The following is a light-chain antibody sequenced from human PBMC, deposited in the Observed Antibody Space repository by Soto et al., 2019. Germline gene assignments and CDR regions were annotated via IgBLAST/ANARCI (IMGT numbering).Light chain of an antibody. Sequence: SSELTHPPSVSVAPGPTARLTCGGNNIGSKSVHWYQQKPGQAPVLVVYDDSDRPSGIPERFSGSNSGNTATLTISRVEAGDEADYYCQVWDSSSDHPMVFGTGTKVTVL. CDR1: NIGSKS. J-gene: IGLJ1*01. V-gene: IGLV3-21*02. CDR2: DDS. CDR3: QVWDSSSDHPMV.